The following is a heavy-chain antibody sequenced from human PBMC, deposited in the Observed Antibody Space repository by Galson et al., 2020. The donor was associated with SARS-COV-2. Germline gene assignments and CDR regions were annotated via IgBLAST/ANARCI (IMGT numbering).Heavy chain of an antibody. CDR2: ISSSGRTI. D-gene: IGHD3-10*01. J-gene: IGHJ6*02. CDR3: ARDLVGLVTMGRGVSYAMDV. V-gene: IGHV3-11*01. CDR1: GFMFSDYY. Sequence: GESLKISCAASGFMFSDYYMSWIRQAPGKGLEWVSYISSSGRTIYYADSVQGRFTISRDNTKNSLYLQMSSLRDEDTAVYYCARDLVGLVTMGRGVSYAMDVWGQGTTITVSS.